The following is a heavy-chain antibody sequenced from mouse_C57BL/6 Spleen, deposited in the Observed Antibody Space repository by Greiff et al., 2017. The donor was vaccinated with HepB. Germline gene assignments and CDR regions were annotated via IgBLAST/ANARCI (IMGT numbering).Heavy chain of an antibody. J-gene: IGHJ1*03. Sequence: EVQLVESGGGLVKPGGSLNLSCAASGFTFSDYGMHWVRQAPEKGLEWVAYISSGSSTIYYADTVKGRFTISRDNAKNTLFLQMTSLRSEDTAMYYCARDPPPGYFDVWGTGTTVTVSS. CDR1: GFTFSDYG. V-gene: IGHV5-17*01. CDR3: ARDPPPGYFDV. CDR2: ISSGSSTI.